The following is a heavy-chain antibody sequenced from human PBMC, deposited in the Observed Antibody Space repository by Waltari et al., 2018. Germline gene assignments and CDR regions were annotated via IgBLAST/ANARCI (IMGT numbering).Heavy chain of an antibody. CDR3: ARDPGPLVGAPDY. D-gene: IGHD1-26*01. CDR1: GYRFTDYH. J-gene: IGHJ4*02. CDR2: INPKKGDT. V-gene: IGHV1-2*02. Sequence: QVQLVQSGTEVKKPGASVKVSCQASGYRFTDYHLHWVRQTPGQGLEWLGWINPKKGDTSDAQNFLGRVTMTRDTSINTVDMDLSGLRSDDTAVFYCARDPGPLVGAPDYWGQGTLVTVSS.